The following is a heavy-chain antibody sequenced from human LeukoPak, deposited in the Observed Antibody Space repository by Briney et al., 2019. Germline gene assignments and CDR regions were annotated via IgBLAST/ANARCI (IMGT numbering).Heavy chain of an antibody. CDR3: ARSRHRDRYSSSSGFDY. Sequence: SQTLSLTCALSGDSVSSNSAAWNWIRQSPSRGLEWLGRTYYRSKWYNDYAVSVKSRITINPDTSKNQFSLQLNSVTPEDTAVYYCARSRHRDRYSSSSGFDYWGQGTLVTVSS. J-gene: IGHJ4*02. CDR1: GDSVSSNSAA. D-gene: IGHD6-13*01. CDR2: TYYRSKWYN. V-gene: IGHV6-1*01.